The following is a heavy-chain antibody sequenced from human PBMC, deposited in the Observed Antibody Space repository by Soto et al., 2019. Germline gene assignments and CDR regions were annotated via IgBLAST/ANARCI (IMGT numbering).Heavy chain of an antibody. Sequence: ASVKVSCKASGYTFTGYFIHWVRQAPGQGVEGMGWINANSGGTKYAQKFQDRVTKTRDTSITTLYMELSRVTSDDTAIYYCARDPWQLGDPMDVWGRGTLVTVSS. CDR1: GYTFTGYF. CDR3: ARDPWQLGDPMDV. CDR2: INANSGGT. V-gene: IGHV1-2*02. D-gene: IGHD6-13*01. J-gene: IGHJ4*01.